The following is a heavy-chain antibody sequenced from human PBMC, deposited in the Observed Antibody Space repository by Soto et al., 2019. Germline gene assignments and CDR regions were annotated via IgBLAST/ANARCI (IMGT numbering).Heavy chain of an antibody. CDR2: ITDSGGDT. D-gene: IGHD2-2*01. Sequence: GGSLRLSCAASGFTFRSYAMSWVRQAPGKGLEWVSAITDSGGDTYHADSVKGRFTISRDNAKNTLYLQMSTLRAEDTAVYYCAKGSSSSRPYFFDFWGQGTLVTVSS. J-gene: IGHJ4*02. CDR1: GFTFRSYA. CDR3: AKGSSSSRPYFFDF. V-gene: IGHV3-23*01.